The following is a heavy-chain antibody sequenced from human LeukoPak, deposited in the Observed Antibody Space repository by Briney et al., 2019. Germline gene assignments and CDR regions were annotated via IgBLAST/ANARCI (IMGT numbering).Heavy chain of an antibody. V-gene: IGHV4-31*03. CDR3: ARASTGVTEYFRH. CDR2: IYYSGST. J-gene: IGHJ1*01. Sequence: SETLSLTCTVSGGSISSGGYYWSWIRQHPGKGLEWIGYIYYSGSTYYNPSLKSRVTISVDTSKNQFSLKLSSVTAADTAVYYCARASTGVTEYFRHWGQGTLVTVSS. D-gene: IGHD2-8*02. CDR1: GGSISSGGYY.